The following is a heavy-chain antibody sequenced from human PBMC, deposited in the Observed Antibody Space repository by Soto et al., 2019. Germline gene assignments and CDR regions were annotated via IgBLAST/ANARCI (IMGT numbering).Heavy chain of an antibody. V-gene: IGHV3-33*01. CDR2: IWYDGSNK. Sequence: GGSLRLSCAASGFTFSSYGMHWVRQAPGKGLEWVAVIWYDGSNKYYADSVKGRFTISRDNSKNTLYLQMNSLRAEDTAVYYCARDFGLHSSSYFDYWGQGTLVTVSS. CDR3: ARDFGLHSSSYFDY. J-gene: IGHJ4*02. D-gene: IGHD6-13*01. CDR1: GFTFSSYG.